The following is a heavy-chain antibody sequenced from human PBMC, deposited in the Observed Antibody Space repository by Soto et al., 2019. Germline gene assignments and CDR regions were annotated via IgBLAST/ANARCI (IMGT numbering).Heavy chain of an antibody. Sequence: QVQLVQSGAEVKKPGSSVKVSCKASGGTFSSYAISWVRQAPGQGLEWMGGIIPIFGTANYAQKFQERVTSTRDMSTSTAYMELSSLRSEDTAVYYCAALITMVRGVYNWFDPWGQGTLVTVSS. CDR1: GGTFSSYA. CDR3: AALITMVRGVYNWFDP. J-gene: IGHJ5*02. D-gene: IGHD3-10*01. V-gene: IGHV1-69*06. CDR2: IIPIFGTA.